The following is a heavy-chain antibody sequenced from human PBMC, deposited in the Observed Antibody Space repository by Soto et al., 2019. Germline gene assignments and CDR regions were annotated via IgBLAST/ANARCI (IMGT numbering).Heavy chain of an antibody. D-gene: IGHD2-8*02. CDR3: ASWWDYYYYGMDV. J-gene: IGHJ6*02. CDR1: GGTFSSYT. Sequence: QVQLVQSGAEVKKPGSSVKVSCKASGGTFSSYTISWVRQAPGQGLEWMGRIIPILGIANYAQKFQGRVTITADKSMRTAYMELSSLRSEDTAMYYCASWWDYYYYGMDVWGQGTTVTVSS. V-gene: IGHV1-69*02. CDR2: IIPILGIA.